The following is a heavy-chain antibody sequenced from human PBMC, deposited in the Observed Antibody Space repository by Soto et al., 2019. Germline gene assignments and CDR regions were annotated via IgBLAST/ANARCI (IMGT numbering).Heavy chain of an antibody. D-gene: IGHD6-19*01. CDR1: GYTFTGYY. CDR2: INPNSGGT. J-gene: IGHJ4*02. V-gene: IGHV1-2*04. CDR3: TRAGNSSGWYPAFDY. Sequence: ASVKVSCKASGYTFTGYYMHWVRQAPGQGLEWMGWINPNSGGTNYAQKFQGWVTMTRDTSISTAYMELSRLRSDDTAVYYCTRAGNSSGWYPAFDYWGQGTLVTVS.